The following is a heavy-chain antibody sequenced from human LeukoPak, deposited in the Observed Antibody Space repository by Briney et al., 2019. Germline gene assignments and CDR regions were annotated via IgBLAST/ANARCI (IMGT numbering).Heavy chain of an antibody. J-gene: IGHJ3*02. CDR2: IYYSGST. Sequence: SETLSLTCTVSGGSISSYYWSWIRQPPGKGLEWIGYIYYSGSTNYNPSLKSRVTISVDTSKNQFSLKLSSVTAADTAVYYCARDSHYDILTGYGLDAFDIWGQGTMVTVSS. CDR3: ARDSHYDILTGYGLDAFDI. V-gene: IGHV4-59*01. D-gene: IGHD3-9*01. CDR1: GGSISSYY.